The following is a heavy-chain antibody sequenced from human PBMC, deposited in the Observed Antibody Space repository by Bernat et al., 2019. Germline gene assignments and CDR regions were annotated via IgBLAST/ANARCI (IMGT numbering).Heavy chain of an antibody. CDR2: VCYSGSP. D-gene: IGHD6-19*01. V-gene: IGHV4-39*02. J-gene: IGHJ4*02. CDR1: GGSISSSSYY. Sequence: QLQLQESGPGLVKPSETLSLTCTVSGGSISSSSYYWGWIRQPPGKGLAWISSVCYSGSPNYNPSLKSRVTISVDTSKNQFSMKLSSVTAADTAVYYCAREDHSCGWYPLDYWGKGTLVTVSS. CDR3: AREDHSCGWYPLDY.